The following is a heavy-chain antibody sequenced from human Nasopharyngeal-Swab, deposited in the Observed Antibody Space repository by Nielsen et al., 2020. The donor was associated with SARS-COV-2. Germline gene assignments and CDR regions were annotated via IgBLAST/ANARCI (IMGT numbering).Heavy chain of an antibody. V-gene: IGHV3-23*01. CDR2: ISASGDST. J-gene: IGHJ6*02. D-gene: IGHD2-2*03. CDR3: AKDTRDLDIGVGYYYYYGMDV. Sequence: VRQAPGKGLEWVSGISASGDSTYYADSVKGRFIISRDNSKNTLYLQMNSLRAEDTAVYYCAKDTRDLDIGVGYYYYYGMDVWGQGTTVTVSS.